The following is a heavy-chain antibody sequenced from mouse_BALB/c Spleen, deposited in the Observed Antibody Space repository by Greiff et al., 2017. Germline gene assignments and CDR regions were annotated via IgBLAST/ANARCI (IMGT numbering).Heavy chain of an antibody. V-gene: IGHV5-6-5*01. D-gene: IGHD1-1*02. CDR1: GFTFSSFA. Sequence: EVHLVESGGGLVKPGGSLKLSCAASGFTFSSFAMSWVRQTPEKRLEWVASISSGGSTYYPDSVKGRFTISRDNARNILYLQMSSLRSEDTAMYYCARRGGNPYFDYWGQGTTLTVSS. CDR2: ISSGGST. J-gene: IGHJ2*01. CDR3: ARRGGNPYFDY.